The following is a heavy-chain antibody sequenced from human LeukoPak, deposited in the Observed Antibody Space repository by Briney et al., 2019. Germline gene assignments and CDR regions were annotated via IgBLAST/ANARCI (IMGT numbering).Heavy chain of an antibody. CDR1: GGSISSSSDY. CDR2: IYYSGST. CDR3: ASEGSIGYSYGPPDY. J-gene: IGHJ4*02. D-gene: IGHD5-18*01. V-gene: IGHV4-39*07. Sequence: SETLSLTCTVSGGSISSSSDYWGWIRQPPGKGLEWIGSIYYSGSTYYNPSLKSRVTISVDTSKNQFSLKLSSVTAADTAVYYCASEGSIGYSYGPPDYWGQGTLVTVSS.